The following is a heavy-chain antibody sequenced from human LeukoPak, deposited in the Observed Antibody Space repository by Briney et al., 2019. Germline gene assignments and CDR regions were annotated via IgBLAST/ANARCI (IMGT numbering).Heavy chain of an antibody. V-gene: IGHV3-20*04. CDR3: ARATGGSYGPEDY. D-gene: IGHD5-18*01. CDR1: GFTFSSYG. Sequence: GGTLRLSCADSGFTFSSYGMSWVRQAPGKGLEWVSGINWNGGSTGYADSVKGRFTISRDNAKNSLYLQMNSLRAEDTALYYCARATGGSYGPEDYWGQGTLVTVSS. CDR2: INWNGGST. J-gene: IGHJ4*02.